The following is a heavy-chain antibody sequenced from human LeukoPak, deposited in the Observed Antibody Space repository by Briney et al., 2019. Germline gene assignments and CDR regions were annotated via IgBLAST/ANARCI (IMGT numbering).Heavy chain of an antibody. D-gene: IGHD3-3*01. CDR2: INPNSGGT. J-gene: IGHJ4*02. CDR1: GYTFTGYY. Sequence: GASVKASCKASGYTFTGYYRHWVRQAPGQGLEWMGRINPNSGGTNYAQKFQGRVTMTRDTSISTAYMELSRLRSDDTAVYYCARGGETYYDFWSGYHILFDYWGQGTLVTVSS. V-gene: IGHV1-2*06. CDR3: ARGGETYYDFWSGYHILFDY.